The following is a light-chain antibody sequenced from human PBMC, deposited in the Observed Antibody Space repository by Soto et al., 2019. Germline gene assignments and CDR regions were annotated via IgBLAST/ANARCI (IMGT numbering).Light chain of an antibody. CDR3: SSYAGSNNFVV. V-gene: IGLV2-8*01. CDR1: SSDVGGYNY. CDR2: EVS. J-gene: IGLJ2*01. Sequence: QSVLTQPPSASGSPGQSVTISCTGTSSDVGGYNYVSWYQQHPGKAPKLMIYEVSKRPSGVPDRFSGSKSGNTASLTVPGFQAEDEADYYCSSYAGSNNFVVFGGGTKVTVL.